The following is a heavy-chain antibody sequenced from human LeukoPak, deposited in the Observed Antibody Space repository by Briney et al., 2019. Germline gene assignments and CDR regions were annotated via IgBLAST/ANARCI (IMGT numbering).Heavy chain of an antibody. CDR3: AKVLYRGSYDGFDS. V-gene: IGHV3-23*01. D-gene: IGHD1-26*01. CDR2: ISGSGGST. J-gene: IGHJ4*02. Sequence: GGSLRLSCAASGFTFRSYAMSWVRQAPGKGLEWVSVISGSGGSTYYADSVKGRFTISRDNSKNTLYLQMNSLRAEDTAVYYCAKVLYRGSYDGFDSWGQGALVTVSS. CDR1: GFTFRSYA.